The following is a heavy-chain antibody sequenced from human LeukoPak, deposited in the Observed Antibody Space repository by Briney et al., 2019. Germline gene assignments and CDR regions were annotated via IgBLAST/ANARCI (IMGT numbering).Heavy chain of an antibody. CDR1: GGSISSYC. D-gene: IGHD3-10*01. Sequence: PSETLSLTCTVSGGSISSYCWSWIRQPPGRGLEWIGYIYYSGSTNYNPSLKSRVTISVDTSKNQFSLKLSSVTAADTAVYYCAGFGENGMDVWGQGTTVTVSS. CDR3: AGFGENGMDV. J-gene: IGHJ6*02. V-gene: IGHV4-59*01. CDR2: IYYSGST.